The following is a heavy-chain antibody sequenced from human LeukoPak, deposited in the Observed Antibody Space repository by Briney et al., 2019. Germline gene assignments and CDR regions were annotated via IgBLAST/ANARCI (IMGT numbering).Heavy chain of an antibody. Sequence: GGSLRLSCAASGFTFSDYYMSWIRQAPGKGLEWVSYISSSGSTIYYADSVKGRFTISRDNAKNSLYLQMNSLRAEDTAVYYCARGGYCSSTSRYMYYFDYWGQGTLVTVSS. CDR3: ARGGYCSSTSRYMYYFDY. J-gene: IGHJ4*02. V-gene: IGHV3-11*01. CDR1: GFTFSDYY. CDR2: ISSSGSTI. D-gene: IGHD2-2*01.